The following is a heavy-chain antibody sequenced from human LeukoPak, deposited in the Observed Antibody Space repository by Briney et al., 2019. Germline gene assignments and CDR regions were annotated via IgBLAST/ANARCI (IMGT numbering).Heavy chain of an antibody. J-gene: IGHJ1*01. V-gene: IGHV4-39*01. CDR3: ARRRYYDSTGYLD. D-gene: IGHD3-22*01. CDR1: GGYTSSSSYY. CDR2: IYYTGRT. Sequence: SETLSLICSVSGGYTSSSSYYWGWIRQPPGKGLEWIGDIYYTGRTYYNSSLKSRLTVSIDTSKNQFSLKLASLTAADTGVYYCARRRYYDSTGYLDWGQGTRITVSS.